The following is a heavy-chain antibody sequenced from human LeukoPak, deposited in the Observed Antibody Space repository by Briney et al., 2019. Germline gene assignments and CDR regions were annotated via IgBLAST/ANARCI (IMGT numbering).Heavy chain of an antibody. J-gene: IGHJ4*02. Sequence: GGSLRLSCAASGFTFSSYAMSWVRQAPGKGLEWVSSITDGDGSSYYADSVKGRFTISRDNSKNALYLQMNSLRAEDTAIFYCAQGGRGYNYGFDCWGQGTLVTVYS. CDR2: ITDGDGSS. V-gene: IGHV3-23*01. D-gene: IGHD5-18*01. CDR1: GFTFSSYA. CDR3: AQGGRGYNYGFDC.